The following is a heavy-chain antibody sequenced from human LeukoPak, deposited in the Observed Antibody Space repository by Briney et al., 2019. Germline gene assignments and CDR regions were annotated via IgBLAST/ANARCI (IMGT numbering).Heavy chain of an antibody. J-gene: IGHJ4*02. CDR1: GFTVSSNS. D-gene: IGHD3-10*01. Sequence: GGSLRLSCTVSGFTVSSNSMSWVRQAPGKGLEWVSVIYSGGSTYYADSVKGRFTISRDNSKSTFYIQMNSLRAEDTAVYYCARATPKNMVRGLIMRRESRYYFDYGGQGTLVTVPS. CDR3: ARATPKNMVRGLIMRRESRYYFDY. CDR2: IYSGGST. V-gene: IGHV3-53*01.